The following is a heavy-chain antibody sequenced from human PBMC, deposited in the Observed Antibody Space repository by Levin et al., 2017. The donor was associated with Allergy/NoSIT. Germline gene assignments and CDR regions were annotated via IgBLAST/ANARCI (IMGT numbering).Heavy chain of an antibody. Sequence: PVGSLRLSCTVSGGSISDDSYYWAWVRQPPGKGLEWVGSIYYDGSAYYNPSLKTRLTISVDTSKNQFSLRVNSVTAADTAVYYCAGEPNSPYYYHYGLDVWGPGTTVTVSS. CDR2: IYYDGSA. CDR1: GGSISDDSYY. V-gene: IGHV4-39*07. CDR3: AGEPNSPYYYHYGLDV. D-gene: IGHD2/OR15-2a*01. J-gene: IGHJ6*02.